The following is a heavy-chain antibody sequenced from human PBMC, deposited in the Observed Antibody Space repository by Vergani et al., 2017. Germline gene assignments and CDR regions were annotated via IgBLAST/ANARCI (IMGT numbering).Heavy chain of an antibody. CDR2: LYWNDDQ. Sequence: QITLKESGPTLVKPTQTLTLTCTFSGFSLNTRGVSVAWIRQPPGKALDWLALLYWNDDQHYSPSLNNRVTITKDTSKNRVVLTMTNMDYVDTGTYYCVYXKTECGTTGCFYPFYYYCYMDVWGKGATVTVSS. CDR3: VYXKTECGTTGCFYPFYYYCYMDV. J-gene: IGHJ6*03. CDR1: GFSLNTRGVS. V-gene: IGHV2-5*04. D-gene: IGHD1-7*01.